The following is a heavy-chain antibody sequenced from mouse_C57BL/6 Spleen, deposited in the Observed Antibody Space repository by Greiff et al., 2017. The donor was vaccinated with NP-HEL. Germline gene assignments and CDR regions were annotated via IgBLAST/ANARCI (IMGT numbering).Heavy chain of an antibody. CDR1: GFTFTDYY. V-gene: IGHV7-3*01. Sequence: EVQRVESGGGLVQPGGSLSLSCAASGFTFTDYYMSWVRQPPGKALEWLGFIRNKATGYTTEYSASVKGRITISSDNSQSILYLQMNALRAEDSATYYCASNYYGISPWFAYWGQGTLVTVSA. CDR3: ASNYYGISPWFAY. J-gene: IGHJ3*01. CDR2: IRNKATGYTT. D-gene: IGHD1-1*01.